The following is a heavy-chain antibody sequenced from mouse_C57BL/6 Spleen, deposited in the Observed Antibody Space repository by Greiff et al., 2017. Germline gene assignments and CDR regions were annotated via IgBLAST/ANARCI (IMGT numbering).Heavy chain of an antibody. CDR3: TPSYYYGSSSYYYAMDY. J-gene: IGHJ4*01. CDR1: GFNIKDDY. V-gene: IGHV14-4*01. CDR2: IDPENGDT. Sequence: EVQLQESGAELVRPGASVKLSCTASGFNIKDDYMHWVKQRPEQGLEWIGWIDPENGDTEYASKFQGKATITADTSSNTAYLQLSSLTAEDTAVYYCTPSYYYGSSSYYYAMDYWGQGTSVTVSS. D-gene: IGHD1-1*01.